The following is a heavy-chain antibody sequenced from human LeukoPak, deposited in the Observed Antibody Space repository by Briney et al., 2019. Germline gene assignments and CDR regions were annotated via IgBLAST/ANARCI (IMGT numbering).Heavy chain of an antibody. CDR3: ARVWQLWSKGDLGY. CDR1: GYTFTSYG. CDR2: ISAYNGNT. V-gene: IGHV1-18*01. J-gene: IGHJ4*02. Sequence: GASVKVSCKASGYTFTSYGISWVRQAPGQGLEWMGWISAYNGNTNYAQKLQGRVTMTTDTSTSTAYMELRSLRSDDTAVYYRARVWQLWSKGDLGYWGQGTLVTVSS. D-gene: IGHD5-18*01.